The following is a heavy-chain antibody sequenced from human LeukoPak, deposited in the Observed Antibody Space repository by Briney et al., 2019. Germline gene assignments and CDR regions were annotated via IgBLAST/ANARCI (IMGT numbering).Heavy chain of an antibody. Sequence: GASVKVSCKASGYTFTGYYMHWVRQAPGQGLEWMGWINPNSGGTNYAQKFQGRVTMTRDTSISTAYMELSRLRSDDTAVYYCARDPEEDIVVVPAAQFDPWGQGTLVTVSS. CDR3: ARDPEEDIVVVPAAQFDP. J-gene: IGHJ5*02. D-gene: IGHD2-2*01. V-gene: IGHV1-2*02. CDR1: GYTFTGYY. CDR2: INPNSGGT.